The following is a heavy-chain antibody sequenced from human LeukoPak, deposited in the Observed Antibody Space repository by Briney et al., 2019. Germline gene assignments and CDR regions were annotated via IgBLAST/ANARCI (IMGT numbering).Heavy chain of an antibody. CDR3: AREGLLGASYY. J-gene: IGHJ4*02. CDR1: GYTFTGYY. CDR2: INPSGGST. V-gene: IGHV1-46*01. Sequence: ASVKVSCKASGYTFTGYYMHWVRQSPGQGLEWMGIINPSGGSTSYAQKFQGRVTMTRDMSTSTAYMELSSLRSDDTAVYYCAREGLLGASYYWGQGTLVTVSS. D-gene: IGHD1-26*01.